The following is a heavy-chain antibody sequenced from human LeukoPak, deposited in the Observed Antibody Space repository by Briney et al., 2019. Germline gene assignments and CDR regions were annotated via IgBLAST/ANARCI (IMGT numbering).Heavy chain of an antibody. CDR2: ISSSSSYT. CDR1: GFTFSDYY. Sequence: GGSLRLSCAASGFTFSDYYMSWIRQAPGKGLEWVSYISSSSSYTNYTDSVKGRFTISRDNAKNSLYLQMNSLRAEDTAVYYCARAVDGHYFDYWGQGPLVTVSS. D-gene: IGHD6-19*01. J-gene: IGHJ4*02. CDR3: ARAVDGHYFDY. V-gene: IGHV3-11*05.